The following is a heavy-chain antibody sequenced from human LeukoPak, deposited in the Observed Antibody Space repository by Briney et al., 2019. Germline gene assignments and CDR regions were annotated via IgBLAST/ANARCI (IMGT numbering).Heavy chain of an antibody. CDR3: ARQDSSGWYGY. CDR1: GGTFSSYA. D-gene: IGHD6-19*01. J-gene: IGHJ4*02. Sequence: SVTVSCKASGGTFSSYAISWVRQAPDQGHEWLGGIIPIFGTANHPQKFPGRLTITADESTSTAFIELSSLRFDDTAVYYCARQDSSGWYGYWGQGTLVTVSS. V-gene: IGHV1-69*13. CDR2: IIPIFGTA.